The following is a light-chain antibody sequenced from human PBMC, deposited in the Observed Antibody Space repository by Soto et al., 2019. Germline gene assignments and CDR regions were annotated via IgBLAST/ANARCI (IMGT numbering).Light chain of an antibody. Sequence: QSALTQPASVSGSPGQSITISCTGTSSDVGTYNLVSWYQQYPGKAPKLMIYEGGKRPSGVSNRFSGSKSGNTASLTISGLQAEDEADYYCCSFALRSTLIFGGGTQLTVL. CDR1: SSDVGTYNL. V-gene: IGLV2-23*01. J-gene: IGLJ2*01. CDR3: CSFALRSTLI. CDR2: EGG.